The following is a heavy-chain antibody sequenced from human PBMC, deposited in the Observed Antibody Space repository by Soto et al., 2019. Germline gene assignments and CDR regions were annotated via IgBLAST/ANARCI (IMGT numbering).Heavy chain of an antibody. CDR1: GYTFTSYD. Sequence: QVQLEQSGAEVKKPGASVKVSCKASGYTFTSYDINWVRQATGQGLEWMGWMNPNSGNTDYAQKFQGRVTMTRNTSISTAYMELSSLRSEDTAVYYCARERSAAGAGWFDLWGQGTLVTVSS. D-gene: IGHD6-13*01. J-gene: IGHJ5*02. V-gene: IGHV1-8*01. CDR2: MNPNSGNT. CDR3: ARERSAAGAGWFDL.